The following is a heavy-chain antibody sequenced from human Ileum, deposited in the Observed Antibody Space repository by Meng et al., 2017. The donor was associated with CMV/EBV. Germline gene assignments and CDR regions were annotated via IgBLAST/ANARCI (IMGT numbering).Heavy chain of an antibody. CDR2: INRGGDT. CDR3: ARGDGSGSYYKN. Sequence: CAVYGGSFGGYDWSWMRQPPGKGLEWIGEINRGGDTNYNPSVKSRVTISVDTSKNQFSLNLNSVTAADTAMYYCARGDGSGSYYKNWGQGTLVTVSS. D-gene: IGHD3-10*01. CDR1: GGSFGGYD. J-gene: IGHJ4*02. V-gene: IGHV4-34*01.